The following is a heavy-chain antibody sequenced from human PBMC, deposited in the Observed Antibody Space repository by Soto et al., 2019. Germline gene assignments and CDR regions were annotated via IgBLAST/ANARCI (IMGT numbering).Heavy chain of an antibody. Sequence: EVQLVESGGGLAQPGGSLRLSCAASGFTFSGYAMHWVRQAPGKGLEIVSSISGNGDGTYHANSVRGRFTISRDNSKNTLYLHMGSLRGEDMSVYYCARDTVAGLDYWGQGTLVAVSS. D-gene: IGHD6-19*01. CDR3: ARDTVAGLDY. J-gene: IGHJ4*02. V-gene: IGHV3-64*01. CDR2: ISGNGDGT. CDR1: GFTFSGYA.